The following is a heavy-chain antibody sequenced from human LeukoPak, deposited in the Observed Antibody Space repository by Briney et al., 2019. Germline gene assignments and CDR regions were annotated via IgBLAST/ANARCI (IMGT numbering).Heavy chain of an antibody. D-gene: IGHD2-2*01. CDR2: ISAYNGST. CDR3: ARALYQPLLGDY. CDR1: GYTFTNYG. V-gene: IGHV1-18*01. J-gene: IGHJ4*02. Sequence: SVTVSFMASGYTFTNYGISWVRQAPGQGLEWMGWISAYNGSTNYAQKLQGRVTITTDTSTSTTYMELRSLRSDDTAVYNCARALYQPLLGDYWGQGTLFTVSS.